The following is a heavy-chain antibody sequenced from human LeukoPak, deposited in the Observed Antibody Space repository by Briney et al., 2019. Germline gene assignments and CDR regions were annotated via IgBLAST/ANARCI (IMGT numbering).Heavy chain of an antibody. Sequence: GGSLRLSCAASGFTFSSYEMNWVRQAPGKGLEWVSYISSSGSTIYYADSVRGRFTISRDNAKNSLYLQMNSLRAEDTAVYYCARDKTPARYDSSGGIDYWGQGTLVTVSS. CDR1: GFTFSSYE. CDR2: ISSSGSTI. D-gene: IGHD3-22*01. CDR3: ARDKTPARYDSSGGIDY. V-gene: IGHV3-48*03. J-gene: IGHJ4*02.